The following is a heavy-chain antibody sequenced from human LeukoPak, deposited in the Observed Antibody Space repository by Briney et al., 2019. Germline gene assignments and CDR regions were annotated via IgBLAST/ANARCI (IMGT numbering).Heavy chain of an antibody. J-gene: IGHJ4*02. CDR2: IWYDGTHK. Sequence: GRSLRLSCAASGFTFSSCGFHWVRQAPGKGLEWVAVIWYDGTHKYYADSVKGRLTISRDNSKNTVYLQMNSLRAEDTAVYYCVKDRGDGYRGFDYWGQGTLVTVSS. CDR3: VKDRGDGYRGFDY. V-gene: IGHV3-33*06. CDR1: GFTFSSCG. D-gene: IGHD5-24*01.